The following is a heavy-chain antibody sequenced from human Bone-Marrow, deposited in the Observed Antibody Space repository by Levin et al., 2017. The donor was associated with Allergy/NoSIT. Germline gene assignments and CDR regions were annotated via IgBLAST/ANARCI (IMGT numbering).Heavy chain of an antibody. CDR2: IFYSGST. CDR3: ATLPPGTQWYGIFDY. Sequence: SETLSLTCTVSGDSISNHFWSWIRQPPEKGLEWIGYIFYSGSTNYNPFFQSRVTISVDTSKNHFSLKLNSVTAADTAVYYCATLPPGTQWYGIFDYWGQGIQVTVSS. D-gene: IGHD2-15*01. V-gene: IGHV4-59*11. CDR1: GDSISNHF. J-gene: IGHJ4*02.